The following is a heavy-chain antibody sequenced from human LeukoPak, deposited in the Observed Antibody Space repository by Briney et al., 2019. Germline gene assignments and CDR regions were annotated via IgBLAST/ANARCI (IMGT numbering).Heavy chain of an antibody. Sequence: GASVKVSCKGSGYIFIGYYIHWVRQAPGQGLEWMGWINPRSGGTKYAQRFQGRVTMTRDTSINTAYVDLSSLISDDTAVYYCARADWFVGTTQYFDYWGQGTLVTVTS. J-gene: IGHJ4*02. V-gene: IGHV1-2*02. CDR3: ARADWFVGTTQYFDY. D-gene: IGHD1-14*01. CDR2: INPRSGGT. CDR1: GYIFIGYY.